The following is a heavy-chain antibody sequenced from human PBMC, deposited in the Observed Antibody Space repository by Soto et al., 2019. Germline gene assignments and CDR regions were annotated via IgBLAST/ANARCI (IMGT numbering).Heavy chain of an antibody. CDR1: GVTFSSYS. V-gene: IGHV3-21*01. CDR2: ISSSSSYI. CDR3: ARALGVNWLLPTSFDY. D-gene: IGHD3-9*01. Sequence: PGGSLSLSCAASGVTFSSYSMNWGRQAPGKGLEWVSSISSSSSYIYYADSVKGRFTISRDNAKNSLYLQMNSLRAEDTAVYYCARALGVNWLLPTSFDYWGQGTLVTVSS. J-gene: IGHJ4*02.